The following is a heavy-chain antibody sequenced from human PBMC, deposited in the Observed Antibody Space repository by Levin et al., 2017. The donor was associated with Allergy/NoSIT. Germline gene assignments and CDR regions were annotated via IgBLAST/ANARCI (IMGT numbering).Heavy chain of an antibody. D-gene: IGHD2-15*01. CDR3: ANDMRAASDY. J-gene: IGHJ4*02. V-gene: IGHV3-23*01. CDR2: ISGSGGST. CDR1: GFTFSSYA. Sequence: GESLKISCAASGFTFSSYAMSWVRQAPGKGLEWVSAISGSGGSTYYADSVKGRFTISRDNSKNTLYLQMNSLRAEDTAVYYCANDMRAASDYWGQGTLVTVSS.